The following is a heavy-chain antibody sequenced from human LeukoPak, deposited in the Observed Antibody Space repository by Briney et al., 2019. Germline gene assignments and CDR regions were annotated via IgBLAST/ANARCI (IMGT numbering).Heavy chain of an antibody. CDR1: GFTFSNAW. D-gene: IGHD3-3*01. CDR3: TTKGYDFWSGSEAFDI. CDR2: IKSKTDGGTT. Sequence: GGSLRLSCAASGFTFSNAWMSWVRQAPGKGLEWVGRIKSKTDGGTTDYAAPVKGRFTISRDDSKNTLYLQMNSLKTEDTAVYYCTTKGYDFWSGSEAFDIWGQGTMVTVSS. V-gene: IGHV3-15*01. J-gene: IGHJ3*02.